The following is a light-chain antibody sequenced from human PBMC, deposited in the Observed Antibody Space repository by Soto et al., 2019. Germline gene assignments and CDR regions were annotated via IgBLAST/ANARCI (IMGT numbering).Light chain of an antibody. Sequence: DIQMTQSPSTLSASVGDRVIIICRASQSISSWLAWYQQKPGKAPKLLIYDASSLESGVPSRFSGSGSGTEFTLTISSLQPDDFATYYCQQYNSSWTFGQGTKVDI. CDR1: QSISSW. V-gene: IGKV1-5*02. CDR3: QQYNSSWT. J-gene: IGKJ1*01. CDR2: DAS.